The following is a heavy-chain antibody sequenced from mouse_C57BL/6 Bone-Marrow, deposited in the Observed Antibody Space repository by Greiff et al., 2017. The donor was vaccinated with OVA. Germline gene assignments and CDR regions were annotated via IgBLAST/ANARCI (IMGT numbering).Heavy chain of an antibody. CDR2: IFPGSGST. CDR1: GYTFTSHC. J-gene: IGHJ4*01. Sequence: QVQLKQSGPELVRPGASVKISCKAPGYTFTSHCMQWVRQRPGQGLEWIGEIFPGSGSTYYNEKFKGKATLTVDTSSSTAYMQLSSLTSEDSAVYFCAREGNYYGSSYAMDYWGQGTSVTVSS. D-gene: IGHD1-1*01. CDR3: AREGNYYGSSYAMDY. V-gene: IGHV1-56*01.